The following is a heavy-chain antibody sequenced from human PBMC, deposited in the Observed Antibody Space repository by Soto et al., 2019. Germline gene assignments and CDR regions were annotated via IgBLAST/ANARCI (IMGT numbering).Heavy chain of an antibody. CDR1: GFICSSYA. D-gene: IGHD2-21*01. Sequence: GGSLRVSCAVSGFICSSYAMSWVRQAPGKGLEWVSAIGASGAGTHYSDSVKGRFTISRVNSKKTVYVQMNGLRAEDTGVYYCAKCAVLSGTSGGWCNWFGLWGQRTLVTVSS. CDR2: IGASGAGT. J-gene: IGHJ5*02. V-gene: IGHV3-23*01. CDR3: AKCAVLSGTSGGWCNWFGL.